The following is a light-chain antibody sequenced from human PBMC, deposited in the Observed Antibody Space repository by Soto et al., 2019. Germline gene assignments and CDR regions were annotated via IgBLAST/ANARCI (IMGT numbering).Light chain of an antibody. V-gene: IGLV1-47*01. CDR3: SSYTSSSTWV. J-gene: IGLJ3*02. CDR1: SSNIGSNY. Sequence: QLVLTQPPSASGTPGQRVNISCSGSSSNIGSNYIYWYRQFPGTAPKLLIQRNNQRPSGVPARFSGSKSGTSASLAISGLRSEDEADYYCSSYTSSSTWVFGGGTKLTVL. CDR2: RNN.